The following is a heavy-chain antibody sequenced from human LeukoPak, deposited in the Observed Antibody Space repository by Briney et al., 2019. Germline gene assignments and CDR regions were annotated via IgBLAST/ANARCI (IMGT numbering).Heavy chain of an antibody. CDR3: AKDQDYYDSSGYYEYFQH. J-gene: IGHJ1*01. V-gene: IGHV3-23*01. CDR1: GFTFDDYG. Sequence: PGGSLRLSCAASGFTFDDYGMSWVRQAPGKGLEWVSAISGSGGTTYYADSVKGRFTISRDNSKNTLYLQMNSLRAEDTAVYYCAKDQDYYDSSGYYEYFQHWGQGTLVTVSS. CDR2: ISGSGGTT. D-gene: IGHD3-22*01.